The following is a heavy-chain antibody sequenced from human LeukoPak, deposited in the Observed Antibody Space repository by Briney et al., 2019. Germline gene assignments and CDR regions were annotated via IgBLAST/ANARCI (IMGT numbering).Heavy chain of an antibody. Sequence: GASVKVSCKASGYTLTDYYMHWVRQAPGQGLEWMGWINPNSGGTNYAQKFQGRVTMTRDTSISTAYMELTSLRSDDTAVYYCARVMNPRIVLMVYAMWYWGQGTLVTVSS. V-gene: IGHV1-2*02. D-gene: IGHD2-8*01. CDR2: INPNSGGT. CDR1: GYTLTDYY. CDR3: ARVMNPRIVLMVYAMWY. J-gene: IGHJ4*02.